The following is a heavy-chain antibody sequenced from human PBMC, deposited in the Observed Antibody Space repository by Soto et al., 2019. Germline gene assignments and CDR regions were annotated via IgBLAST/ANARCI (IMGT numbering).Heavy chain of an antibody. J-gene: IGHJ3*02. CDR2: ISSSSSYI. CDR1: GFTFSSYR. Sequence: PGGSRRLSWAAAGFTFSSYRMNWVRQAPGKGLGWVSSISSSSSYIYYGDSVKGRFTISRDNAKNSLFLQMNSLRAEDTAVYYCARVLYCGGDCQHLASFDIWGQGTMVTVSS. V-gene: IGHV3-21*01. D-gene: IGHD2-21*02. CDR3: ARVLYCGGDCQHLASFDI.